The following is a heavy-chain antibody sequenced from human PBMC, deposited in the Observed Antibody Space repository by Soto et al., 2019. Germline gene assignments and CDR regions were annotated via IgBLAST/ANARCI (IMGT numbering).Heavy chain of an antibody. CDR3: ARDYRFWASDSFSAWRDA. D-gene: IGHD2-21*01. CDR2: IIPPFDAA. CDR1: GGTFNNYV. J-gene: IGHJ5*02. V-gene: IGHV1-69*18. Sequence: QVHLVQSGAVVKKPGSSVKVSCKASGGTFNNYVFSWVRQPPAQGLEWMGNIIPPFDAANYPQKFQGRVTITADESTGTVYMALSSLTSEDTAVDYCARDYRFWASDSFSAWRDAWGRGALVTVSS.